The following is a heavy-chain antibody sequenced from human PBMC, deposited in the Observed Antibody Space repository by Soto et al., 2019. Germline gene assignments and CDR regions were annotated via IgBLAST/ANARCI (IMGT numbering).Heavy chain of an antibody. D-gene: IGHD2-21*02. J-gene: IGHJ5*02. CDR2: TYYSGDT. CDR1: GGSISSGDYS. Sequence: QVQLQESGPGLVKPSQTLSLTCNVSGGSISSGDYSWSWIRQPPGKGLEWIGYTYYSGDTYYNPSLKSRVTISVDTSKNQFSLKLSSVTAADTAVYYCTTAYCGGDCPWGQGTLVTVSS. CDR3: TTAYCGGDCP. V-gene: IGHV4-30-4*01.